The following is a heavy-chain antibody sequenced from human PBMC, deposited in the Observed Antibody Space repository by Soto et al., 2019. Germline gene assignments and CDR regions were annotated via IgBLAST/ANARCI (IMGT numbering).Heavy chain of an antibody. CDR1: GGSIRSYY. CDR3: AREGPAATVHYYYHYYMDV. J-gene: IGHJ6*03. CDR2: IYYSGST. Sequence: SETLSLTCTVSGGSIRSYYWSWIRQPPGKGLEWIGDIYYSGSTKYNLSLESRITISVDTSKNQFSLKLSSVTAADTAVYYCAREGPAATVHYYYHYYMDVWGKGTTVTVSS. D-gene: IGHD2-2*01. V-gene: IGHV4-59*01.